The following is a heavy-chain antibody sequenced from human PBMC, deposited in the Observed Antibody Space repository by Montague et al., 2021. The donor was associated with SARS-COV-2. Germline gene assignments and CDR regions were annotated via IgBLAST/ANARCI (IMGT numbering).Heavy chain of an antibody. V-gene: IGHV4-31*03. D-gene: IGHD3-22*01. CDR1: GGSISSGGYY. J-gene: IGHJ3*02. CDR2: IYHTGST. CDR3: ARDSGYYGSSGYSYDAFDI. Sequence: TLSLTCTVSGGSISSGGYYWSWIRQHPGKGLEWIGYIYHTGSTHYNPSLKSRVTISKETSKNHFSLNLSSVTAADSAVYYCARDSGYYGSSGYSYDAFDIWGQGTKVAVSS.